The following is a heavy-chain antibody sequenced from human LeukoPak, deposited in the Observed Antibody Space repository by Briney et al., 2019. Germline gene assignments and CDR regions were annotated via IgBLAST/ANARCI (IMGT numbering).Heavy chain of an antibody. CDR2: INPSGGST. V-gene: IGHV1-46*01. CDR3: ARDASSGYYLTPDY. D-gene: IGHD3-22*01. Sequence: GASVKVSCKASGYTFTSYGISWVRQAPGQGLEWMGIINPSGGSTSYAQKFQGRVTMTRDMSTSTVYMELSSLRSEDTAVYYCARDASSGYYLTPDYWGQGTLVTVSS. CDR1: GYTFTSYG. J-gene: IGHJ4*02.